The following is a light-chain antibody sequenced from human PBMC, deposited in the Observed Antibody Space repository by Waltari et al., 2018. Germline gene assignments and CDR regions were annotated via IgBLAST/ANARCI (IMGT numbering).Light chain of an antibody. V-gene: IGLV2-23*02. CDR3: SSYAGSVV. J-gene: IGLJ3*02. Sequence: QSALTQPASVSGSRGQSITISCTGSSSDIGSYNVVSWYQHHPGKAPKLLIYGVNNRPSGVSNRFSCCKSGNTASLTISGLQAEDEADYYCSSYAGSVVFGGGTKLTVL. CDR1: SSDIGSYNV. CDR2: GVN.